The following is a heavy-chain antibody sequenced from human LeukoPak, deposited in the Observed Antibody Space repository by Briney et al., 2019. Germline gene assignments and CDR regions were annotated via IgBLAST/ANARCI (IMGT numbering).Heavy chain of an antibody. J-gene: IGHJ4*02. Sequence: SETLSLTCAVYGGSFSGYYWSWIRQPPGKGLEWIGEINHSGSTNYNPSLKSRVTISVDTSKNQFSLKLSSVTAADTAVYYCARGRDSSGWYGTNFDYWGQGTLVTVSS. CDR2: INHSGST. V-gene: IGHV4-34*01. CDR3: ARGRDSSGWYGTNFDY. D-gene: IGHD6-19*01. CDR1: GGSFSGYY.